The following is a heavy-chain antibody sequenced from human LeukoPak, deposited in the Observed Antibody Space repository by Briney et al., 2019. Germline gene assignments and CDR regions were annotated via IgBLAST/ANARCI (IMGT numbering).Heavy chain of an antibody. J-gene: IGHJ4*02. V-gene: IGHV1-69*04. CDR2: IIPILGIA. CDR1: GGTFSSYA. D-gene: IGHD3-3*01. Sequence: GASVKVSCKASGGTFSSYAISWVRQAPGQGLEWMGRIIPILGIANYAQKFQGRVTITADKSTSTAYMELSSLRSEDTAVYYRARDITGHPDWGQGTLVTVSS. CDR3: ARDITGHPD.